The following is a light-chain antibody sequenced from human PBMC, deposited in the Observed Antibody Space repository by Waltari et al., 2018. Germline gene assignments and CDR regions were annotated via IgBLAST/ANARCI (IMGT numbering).Light chain of an antibody. Sequence: ELVLTQSPATLSLSPGERATLSCRASQRISRNLGWYQQKLGQAPRLLIYDASNRATGIPARFSGSGSGTDFTLTISSLEPEDFAVYYCQQSSERPVTFGGGTKVEIK. CDR2: DAS. CDR3: QQSSERPVT. V-gene: IGKV3-11*01. CDR1: QRISRN. J-gene: IGKJ4*01.